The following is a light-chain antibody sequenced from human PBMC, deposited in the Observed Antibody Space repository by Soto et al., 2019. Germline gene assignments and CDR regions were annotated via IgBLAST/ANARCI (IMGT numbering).Light chain of an antibody. CDR1: NFNVGSNY. CDR3: GVWDASLRARV. V-gene: IGLV1-51*02. CDR2: EDN. Sequence: QSVLTQPPSVSAAPGQKVTISCSGTNFNVGSNYLSWYQQLPGTPPRLIIYEDNRRPSGIPDRISASTSGASATLGITGLQTGDEGVYYCGVWDASLRARVFGGGTKLTVL. J-gene: IGLJ3*02.